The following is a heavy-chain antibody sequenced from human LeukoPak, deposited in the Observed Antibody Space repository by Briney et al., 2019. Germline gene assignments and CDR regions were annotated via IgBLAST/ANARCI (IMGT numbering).Heavy chain of an antibody. CDR2: ISWNSGSI. D-gene: IGHD4-17*01. V-gene: IGHV3-9*01. J-gene: IGHJ3*02. CDR1: GFTFDDYA. CDR3: AKDVYDYGDYAAAFDI. Sequence: GGSLRLSCAASGFTFDDYAMHWVRHAPGKGLEWVSGISWNSGSIGYADSVKGRFTISRDNAKNSLYLQMNSLRAEDTALYYCAKDVYDYGDYAAAFDIRGQGTMVTVSS.